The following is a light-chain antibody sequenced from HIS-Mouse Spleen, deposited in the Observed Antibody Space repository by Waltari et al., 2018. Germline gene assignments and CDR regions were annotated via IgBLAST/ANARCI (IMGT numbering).Light chain of an antibody. CDR1: SSNIGSNP. V-gene: IGLV1-44*01. J-gene: IGLJ2*01. Sequence: QSVLTQPPSASGTPGQRVTIPCSGSSSNIGSNPVNWYQPPPGTAPQLLIYNNQQPPSGVPDRCSGSKSGTSASLAISGLQSEDEADYYCAAWDDSLNGVVFGGGTKLTVL. CDR3: AAWDDSLNGVV. CDR2: NNQ.